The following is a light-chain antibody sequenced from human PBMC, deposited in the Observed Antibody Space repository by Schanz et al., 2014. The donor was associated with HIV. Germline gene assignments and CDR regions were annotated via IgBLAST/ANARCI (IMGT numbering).Light chain of an antibody. Sequence: QSVLTQPASVSGSPGQSITISCTGTSSDVGSYNLVSWYQQHPGKAPKLMIYEVSKRPSGVPDRFSGSKSGNTASLTVSGLQAEDEADYYCAAWDDSLNGVVFGGGTKLTVL. CDR3: AAWDDSLNGVV. J-gene: IGLJ2*01. V-gene: IGLV2-14*02. CDR1: SSDVGSYNL. CDR2: EVS.